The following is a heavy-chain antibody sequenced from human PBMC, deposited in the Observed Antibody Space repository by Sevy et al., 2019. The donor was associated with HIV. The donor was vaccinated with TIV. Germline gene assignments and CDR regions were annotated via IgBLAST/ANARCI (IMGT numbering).Heavy chain of an antibody. V-gene: IGHV4-39*01. CDR3: NRVRIFGMLNSEDGVDV. CDR1: GGSISSNNYY. Sequence: SETLSLTCTVSGGSISSNNYYWVWIRQPPGKGLEWIGTIYYSGSTYYNPSLKSRVTISVDTSKNQFSLKMSSVTAADTAVYYCNRVRIFGMLNSEDGVDVWGQGTTVTVSS. J-gene: IGHJ6*02. CDR2: IYYSGST. D-gene: IGHD3-3*01.